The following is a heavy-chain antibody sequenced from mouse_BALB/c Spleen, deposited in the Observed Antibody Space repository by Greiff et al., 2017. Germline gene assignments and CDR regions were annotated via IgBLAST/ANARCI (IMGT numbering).Heavy chain of an antibody. CDR3: AREGDGYCLDY. D-gene: IGHD2-3*01. CDR1: GYSFTGYN. CDR2: IDPYNGGT. V-gene: IGHV1S135*01. J-gene: IGHJ2*01. Sequence: EVQLQQSGPELGKPGASVKISCKASGYSFTGYNMYWVKQSHRKSLEWIGYIDPYNGGTSYNQKSKGKATLTVDKSSSTAYMHLNSLTSEDSAIYYCAREGDGYCLDYWGQGTTLTVSS.